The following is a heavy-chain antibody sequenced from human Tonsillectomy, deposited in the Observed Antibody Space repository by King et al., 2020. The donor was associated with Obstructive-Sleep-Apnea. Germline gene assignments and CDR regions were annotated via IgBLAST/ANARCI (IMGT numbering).Heavy chain of an antibody. J-gene: IGHJ1*01. CDR2: IRYDGSNK. D-gene: IGHD1-1*01. V-gene: IGHV3-30*02. Sequence: VQLVESGGGVVQPGRSLRLSCAASGFTFSSYGMHWVRQAPGKGLEWVAFIRYDGSNKYYADSVKGRFTISRDNSKNTLYLQMNSLRAEDTAVYYCAKDRNDSPEYLQHWGQGTLVTVSS. CDR3: AKDRNDSPEYLQH. CDR1: GFTFSSYG.